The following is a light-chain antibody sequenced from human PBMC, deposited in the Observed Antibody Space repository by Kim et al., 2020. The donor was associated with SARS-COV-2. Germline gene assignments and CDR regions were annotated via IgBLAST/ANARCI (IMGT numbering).Light chain of an antibody. CDR1: SRNIGSYNL. CDR3: CSYVGAGTNSLI. J-gene: IGLJ2*01. CDR2: EVT. V-gene: IGLV2-23*02. Sequence: QSALTQPASVSGSPGQSITIPCTGTSRNIGSYNLVSWYQQHPGKAPKLIIYEVTKWPSGVSSRFSGSKSGNTASLTISGLQTEDEADYYCCSYVGAGTNSLIFGGGTQLTVL.